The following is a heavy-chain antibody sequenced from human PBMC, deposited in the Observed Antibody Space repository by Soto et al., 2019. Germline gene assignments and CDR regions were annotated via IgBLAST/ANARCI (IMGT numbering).Heavy chain of an antibody. D-gene: IGHD5-18*01. CDR2: ISYDGSNK. V-gene: IGHV3-30-3*01. Sequence: GGSLRLSCAASGFTFSSYAMHWVRQAPGKGLEWVAVISYDGSNKYYADSVKGRFTISRDNSKNTLYLQMNSLRAEDTAVYYCARVDTAMVMGVDYWGQGTLVTVSS. J-gene: IGHJ4*02. CDR1: GFTFSSYA. CDR3: ARVDTAMVMGVDY.